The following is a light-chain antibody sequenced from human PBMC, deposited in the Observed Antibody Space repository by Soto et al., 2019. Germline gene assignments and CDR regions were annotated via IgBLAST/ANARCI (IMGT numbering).Light chain of an antibody. CDR2: GAS. CDR3: QQYGSSGT. V-gene: IGKV1-5*01. CDR1: QDISGW. Sequence: DIQMTQSPSTLSASVGDRVTITCRASQDISGWLAWYQQKPGKAPKVLIYGASNRATGIPDRFSGSGSGTDFTLTISRLEPEDFAVYYCQQYGSSGTFGQGTKVDI. J-gene: IGKJ1*01.